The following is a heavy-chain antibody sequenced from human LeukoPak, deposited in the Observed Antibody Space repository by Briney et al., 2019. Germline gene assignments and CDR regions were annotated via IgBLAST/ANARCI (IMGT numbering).Heavy chain of an antibody. CDR3: ARDWGYSYGLYYFDY. J-gene: IGHJ4*02. D-gene: IGHD5-18*01. CDR2: ISSNGGST. V-gene: IGHV3-64*01. CDR1: GFTFSSYG. Sequence: GGSLRLSCAASGFTFSSYGMHWVRQAPGKGLEYVSAISSNGGSTYYANSVKGRFTISRDNSKNTLYLQMGSLRAEDTAVYYCARDWGYSYGLYYFDYWGQGTLVTVSS.